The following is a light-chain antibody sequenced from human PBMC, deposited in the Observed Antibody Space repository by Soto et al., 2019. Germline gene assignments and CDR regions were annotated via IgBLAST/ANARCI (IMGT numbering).Light chain of an antibody. CDR1: SSNVGSNA. CDR2: SNN. CDR3: ATWDDSLNGYV. J-gene: IGLJ1*01. V-gene: IGLV1-44*01. Sequence: QSVLTEPPSASESPGQRVTISCSGSSSNVGSNAVNWYQQLPGTAPTLLIYSNNERLSGVPDRFSGSKSGTSASLAISGLQSEDEADYYCATWDDSLNGYVFGTGTKV.